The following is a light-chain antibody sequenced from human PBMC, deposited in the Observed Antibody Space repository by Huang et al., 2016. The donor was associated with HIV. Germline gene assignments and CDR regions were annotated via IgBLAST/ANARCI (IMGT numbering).Light chain of an antibody. Sequence: ETVLTQSPATLSLSPGERATLSCRASQSVNSYLACYQQKPGQTPRLLIYDASNRATVIPARFSGSGSGTDFTLTISSLEPEDFAVYYCQQRKYWPPITFGQGTRLEIK. J-gene: IGKJ5*01. CDR2: DAS. CDR3: QQRKYWPPIT. V-gene: IGKV3-11*01. CDR1: QSVNSY.